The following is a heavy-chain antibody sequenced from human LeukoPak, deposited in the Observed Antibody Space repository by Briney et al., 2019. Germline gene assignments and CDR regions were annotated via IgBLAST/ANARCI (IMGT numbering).Heavy chain of an antibody. CDR1: ANTFTFYY. CDR3: ATGVNFDY. Sequence: ASVKVSCKASANTFTFYYMHWVRRAPGQGLEWIEWINPNSGATNYAQRFQGRVTMTRDTSITTAYMGLSSLRSDDTAIFYCATGVNFDYWGQGTLVSVSS. CDR2: INPNSGAT. J-gene: IGHJ4*02. V-gene: IGHV1-2*02.